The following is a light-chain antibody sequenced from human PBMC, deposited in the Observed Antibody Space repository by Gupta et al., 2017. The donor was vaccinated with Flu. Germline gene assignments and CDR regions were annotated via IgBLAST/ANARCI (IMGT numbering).Light chain of an antibody. CDR3: QQDCSYGYT. J-gene: IGKJ2*01. CDR2: AAS. Sequence: NQMTQSPSTLSASVGDRVTITCRASQTTHSYLAWYQQKPGKAPKLLIYAASILESGIPSRFSGSGSGTEFTLTISSVQPDDFASYYCQQDCSYGYTFGQGTKLEI. CDR1: QTTHSY. V-gene: IGKV1-5*03.